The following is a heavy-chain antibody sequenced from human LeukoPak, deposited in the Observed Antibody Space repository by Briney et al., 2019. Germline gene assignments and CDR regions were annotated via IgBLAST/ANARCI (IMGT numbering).Heavy chain of an antibody. J-gene: IGHJ3*02. D-gene: IGHD3-10*01. CDR1: GGSISSYY. CDR2: IFYSGST. Sequence: SETLSLTCTVSGGSISSYYWTWVRQPPGKGLEWIGNIFYSGSTYYSPSLKSRVTISLDTSRNQFSLKLNSVTAADTAVYYCAKSNGYGLVDIWGQGTMVTVSS. CDR3: AKSNGYGLVDI. V-gene: IGHV4-59*12.